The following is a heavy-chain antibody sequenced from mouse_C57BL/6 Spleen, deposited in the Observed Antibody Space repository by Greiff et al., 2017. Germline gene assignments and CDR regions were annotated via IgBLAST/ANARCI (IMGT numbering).Heavy chain of an antibody. CDR3: ARDEDYYGAWFAY. J-gene: IGHJ3*01. CDR2: ISDGGSYT. CDR1: GFTFSSYA. D-gene: IGHD1-1*01. Sequence: EVQRVESGGGLVKPGGSLKLSCAASGFTFSSYAMSWVRQTPEKRLEWVATISDGGSYTYYPDNVKGRFTISRDNAKNNLYLQMSHLKSEDTAMYYCARDEDYYGAWFAYWGQGTLVTVSA. V-gene: IGHV5-4*01.